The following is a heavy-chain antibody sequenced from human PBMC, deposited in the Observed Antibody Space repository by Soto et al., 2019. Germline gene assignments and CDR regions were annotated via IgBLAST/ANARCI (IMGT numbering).Heavy chain of an antibody. CDR3: VRDADETAIVPAPWLV. CDR2: IYHSGST. D-gene: IGHD2-21*02. CDR1: GGSISSSQW. V-gene: IGHV4-4*02. J-gene: IGHJ6*02. Sequence: TLSLTCAVSGGSISSSQWWGWFRQAPLKGLEWIGEIYHSGSTNYNPSLKSRTTMSVDKSKNQFSVNLSSVTAADTAVYYCVRDADETAIVPAPWLVWGRGTMVTVSS.